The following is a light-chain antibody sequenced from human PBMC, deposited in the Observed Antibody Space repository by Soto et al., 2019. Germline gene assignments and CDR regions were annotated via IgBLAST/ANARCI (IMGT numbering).Light chain of an antibody. V-gene: IGKV3-20*01. CDR3: QQYGSSST. Sequence: EIVLTQSPGTLSLSPGERATLSCRASQSVSSSYLAWYQQKPGQAPRLLIYGASSRATGIPDRFSGSGSGTDFTLTISRLEPEDFAVYYCQQYGSSSTFGQGTKVVIK. J-gene: IGKJ1*01. CDR1: QSVSSSY. CDR2: GAS.